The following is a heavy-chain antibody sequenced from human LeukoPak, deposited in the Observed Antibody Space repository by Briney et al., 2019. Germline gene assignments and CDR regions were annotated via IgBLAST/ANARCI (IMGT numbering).Heavy chain of an antibody. Sequence: SETLSLTCTVSGGSISSYYWSWIRQPPGKGLEWIGYIYYSGSTNYNSSLKSRVTISVDTSKNQFSLKLSSVTAADTAVYYCARGYRGYSSGWYVGNYYYMDVWGKGTTVTVSS. J-gene: IGHJ6*03. D-gene: IGHD6-19*01. CDR2: IYYSGST. CDR1: GGSISSYY. V-gene: IGHV4-59*12. CDR3: ARGYRGYSSGWYVGNYYYMDV.